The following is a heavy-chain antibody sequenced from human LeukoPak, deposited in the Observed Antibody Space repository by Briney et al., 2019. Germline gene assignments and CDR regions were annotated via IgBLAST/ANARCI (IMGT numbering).Heavy chain of an antibody. CDR3: ATSCCIRVRGPPPLQLPDGVKS. Sequence: PSETLSLPSTAPVGSSTRSYWSWIRQPPGKGLEWIGYIYYTGNTNYNPSLKSRVTISVDTSKKQFSLKLNSVTAAGTAVYYCATSCCIRVRGPPPLQLPDGVKSWGQGTLVSVSS. CDR1: VGSSTRSY. D-gene: IGHD6-6*01. CDR2: IYYTGNT. J-gene: IGHJ4*02. V-gene: IGHV4-59*12.